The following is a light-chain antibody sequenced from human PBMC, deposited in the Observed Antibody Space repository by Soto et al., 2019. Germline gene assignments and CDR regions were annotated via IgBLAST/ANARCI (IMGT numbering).Light chain of an antibody. J-gene: IGLJ1*01. CDR2: DVN. Sequence: QSALTQPASVSGSPGQSITISCTGTSSDVGGYNFVSWYQQNPGKVPKLMIFDVNRRPSGVSDRFSGSKSGNTGSLTISGLQDEDEGDYYCCSYTSSSTHVFGSGTKVTVL. CDR3: CSYTSSSTHV. V-gene: IGLV2-14*03. CDR1: SSDVGGYNF.